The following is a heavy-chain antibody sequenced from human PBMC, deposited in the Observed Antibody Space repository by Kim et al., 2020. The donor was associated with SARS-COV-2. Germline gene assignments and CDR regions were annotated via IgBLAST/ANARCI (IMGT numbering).Heavy chain of an antibody. J-gene: IGHJ4*02. V-gene: IGHV3-23*01. D-gene: IGHD1-1*01. CDR1: GFTFSHYA. Sequence: GGSLRLSCTSSGFTFSHYAMSWLRRAPGKGLEWVSAITSSGDTIYYADAVKGRFTISRDNFKNTLFLQLNSLTAEDTAVYYCAKEEWPTGHAGHFDYWGQGSLVTVSS. CDR2: ITSSGDTI. CDR3: AKEEWPTGHAGHFDY.